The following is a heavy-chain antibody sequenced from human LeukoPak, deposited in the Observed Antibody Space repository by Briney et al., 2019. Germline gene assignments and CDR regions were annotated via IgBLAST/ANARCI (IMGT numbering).Heavy chain of an antibody. D-gene: IGHD3-22*01. CDR3: GKHDSSSDY. CDR1: GFTFSSYA. CDR2: ISGSGGST. J-gene: IGHJ4*02. Sequence: GSLRLSCAASGFTFSSYAMSWVRQAPGKGLEWVSAISGSGGSTYYADSVKGRFTISRDNSRNTLHLQMNTLRAEDTAVYYCGKHDSSSDYWGQGTLVTVSS. V-gene: IGHV3-23*01.